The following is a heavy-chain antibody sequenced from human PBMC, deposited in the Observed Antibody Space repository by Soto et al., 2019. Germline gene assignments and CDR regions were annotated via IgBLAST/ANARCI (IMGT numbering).Heavy chain of an antibody. CDR2: IIPIFGTA. CDR3: ARSQGGSSSLDIYYYYYYGMDV. J-gene: IGHJ6*02. Sequence: QVQLVQSGAEVKKPGSSVKVSCKAPGGTFSSYAISWVRQAPGQGLEWMGGIIPIFGTAKYAQKFQGRVTITADEPTRTGYMELSSLRSEDTAVYYCARSQGGSSSLDIYYYYYYGMDVWGQGTTVTVSS. CDR1: GGTFSSYA. V-gene: IGHV1-69*01. D-gene: IGHD2-15*01.